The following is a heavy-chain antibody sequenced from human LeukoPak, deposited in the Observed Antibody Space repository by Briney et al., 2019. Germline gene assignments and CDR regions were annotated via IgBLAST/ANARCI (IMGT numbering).Heavy chain of an antibody. V-gene: IGHV3-30*03. CDR1: GFTFSTYG. CDR3: AREASGYDFDY. CDR2: IANDGSIK. Sequence: GRSLRLSCAASGFTFSTYGMHWVRQAPGKGLEWVTVIANDGSIKYYADPVKGRFTISRDNSKNTLYLQMNRLTTEDTAVYYCAREASGYDFDYWGQGTLVTVSA. D-gene: IGHD5-12*01. J-gene: IGHJ4*02.